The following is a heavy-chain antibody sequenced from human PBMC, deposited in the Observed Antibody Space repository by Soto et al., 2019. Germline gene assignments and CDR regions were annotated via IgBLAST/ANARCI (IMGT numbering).Heavy chain of an antibody. CDR3: ARLSAAGLDY. CDR2: IYYSGST. V-gene: IGHV4-59*08. J-gene: IGHJ4*02. CDR1: GGSISSYY. D-gene: IGHD6-13*01. Sequence: SETLSLTCTVSGGSISSYYWSWIRQPPGKGLEWIGYIYYSGSTNYNPSLKSRVTISVDTSKNQLSLKLSSVTAADTAVYYCARLSAAGLDYWGQGTLVTVSS.